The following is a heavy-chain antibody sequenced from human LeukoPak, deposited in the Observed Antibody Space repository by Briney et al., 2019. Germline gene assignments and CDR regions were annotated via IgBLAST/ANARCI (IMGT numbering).Heavy chain of an antibody. Sequence: GESLRLSCAASGFSFSSYAVSWVRQAPGRGLGWVSGISDGGSRTYYADSVKGRFTISRDDSKNTLYPQMNSLRAEDTAVYYCAKVQLGIGVDYWGQGTLVTVSS. CDR2: ISDGGSRT. CDR1: GFSFSSYA. CDR3: AKVQLGIGVDY. D-gene: IGHD7-27*01. V-gene: IGHV3-23*01. J-gene: IGHJ4*02.